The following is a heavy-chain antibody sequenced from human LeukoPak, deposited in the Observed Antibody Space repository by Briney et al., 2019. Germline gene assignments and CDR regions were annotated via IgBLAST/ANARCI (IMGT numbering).Heavy chain of an antibody. Sequence: SETLSLTCTVSGGSISSSSYYWGWIRQPPGKGLEWIGSVYYSGRTIYNPSFKSRVTISVDTSKNQFSLNLSSVTAADTAVYYCARHPRLEDFDYWGQGTLVTVSS. CDR1: GGSISSSSYY. J-gene: IGHJ4*02. CDR2: VYYSGRT. CDR3: ARHPRLEDFDY. V-gene: IGHV4-39*01. D-gene: IGHD2-15*01.